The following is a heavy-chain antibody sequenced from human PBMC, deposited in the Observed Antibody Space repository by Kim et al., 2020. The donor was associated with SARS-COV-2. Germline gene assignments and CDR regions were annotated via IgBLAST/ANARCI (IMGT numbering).Heavy chain of an antibody. V-gene: IGHV3-15*01. CDR3: TRGATVTSPYGMDV. Sequence: APVKGRFTISRDDSKNTLYLQMNSLKTEDTAVYYCTRGATVTSPYGMDVWGQGTTVTVSS. D-gene: IGHD4-17*01. J-gene: IGHJ6*02.